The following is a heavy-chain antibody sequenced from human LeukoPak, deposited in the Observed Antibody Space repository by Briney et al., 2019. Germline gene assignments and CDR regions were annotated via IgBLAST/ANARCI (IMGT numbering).Heavy chain of an antibody. J-gene: IGHJ4*02. CDR3: HFKYCSSSTCFYYFDY. D-gene: IGHD2-2*01. V-gene: IGHV4-39*01. Sequence: SETLSLTCTVSGGSISSSSHYWGWIRQPPGKGLEWIGSIHYSGITYYNPSLRSRVTISVDTSKNQFSLKLSSVTATDTAVYYCHFKYCSSSTCFYYFDYWGQGTLVTVSS. CDR2: IHYSGIT. CDR1: GGSISSSSHY.